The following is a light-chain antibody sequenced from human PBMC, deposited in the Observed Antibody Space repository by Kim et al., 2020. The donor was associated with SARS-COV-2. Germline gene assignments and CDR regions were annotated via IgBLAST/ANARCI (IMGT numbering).Light chain of an antibody. CDR2: QDS. J-gene: IGLJ2*01. CDR3: QAWDSSTVV. V-gene: IGLV3-1*01. Sequence: VAPGQTASITCSGDKLGDKYACWYQQKPGQSPVLVIYQDSKWPSGFPERFSGSNSGNTATLTISGTQAMDEADYYCQAWDSSTVVFGGGTQLTVL. CDR1: KLGDKY.